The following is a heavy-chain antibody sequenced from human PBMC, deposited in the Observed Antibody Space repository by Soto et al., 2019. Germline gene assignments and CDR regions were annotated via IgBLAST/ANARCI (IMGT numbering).Heavy chain of an antibody. Sequence: SATLSLTCTLTCISILSSTCYWGWIREPPGSGLEWIGSIYNSGSTYYKPSLKNRVNISVDKSKNQFSLKLSSVTAADTAVYYCARHTYGGNSSYYYYGMDVWGQGTTVT. CDR1: CISILSSTCY. CDR2: IYNSGST. V-gene: IGHV4-39*01. J-gene: IGHJ6*02. CDR3: ARHTYGGNSSYYYYGMDV. D-gene: IGHD4-17*01.